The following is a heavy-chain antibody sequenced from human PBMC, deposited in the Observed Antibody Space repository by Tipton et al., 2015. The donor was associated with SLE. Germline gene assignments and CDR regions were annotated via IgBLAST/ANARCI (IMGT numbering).Heavy chain of an antibody. CDR2: IYYSGST. J-gene: IGHJ6*02. V-gene: IGHV4-59*01. CDR1: GGSISRFY. Sequence: TLSLTCSVSGGSISRFYWNWIRQTPGKGLEWIGYIYYSGSTNYNPSLKSRVTMSLDTSKDQFSLKVNSVTAADTAVYYCARAILGPGATWSFYYGMDVWGQWTTVTVSS. CDR3: ARAILGPGATWSFYYGMDV. D-gene: IGHD3-3*01.